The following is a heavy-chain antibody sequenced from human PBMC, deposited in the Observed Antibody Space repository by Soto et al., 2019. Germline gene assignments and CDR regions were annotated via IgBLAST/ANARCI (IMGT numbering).Heavy chain of an antibody. J-gene: IGHJ4*02. CDR2: IYYSGTT. CDR1: GGSISSGVHY. Sequence: SETRSLTCTVSGGSISSGVHYWSWIRQHPEKDLECIGYIYYSGTTHYNPSLKSRVTISVDTSKNQFSVKLRSVTAADTAVYYCARVSGYSGYGPLDSWGQGTLVTVSS. V-gene: IGHV4-31*03. CDR3: ARVSGYSGYGPLDS. D-gene: IGHD5-12*01.